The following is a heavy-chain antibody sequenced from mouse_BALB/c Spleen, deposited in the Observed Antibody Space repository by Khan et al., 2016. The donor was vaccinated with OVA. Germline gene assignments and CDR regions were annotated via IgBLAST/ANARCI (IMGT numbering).Heavy chain of an antibody. V-gene: IGHV1S81*02. CDR3: ARLLINFDY. D-gene: IGHD2-1*01. Sequence: QVQLKQSGAELVNPGASVNLSCKASGYTLTSYWMHWVKQRPGQGLEWIGEINPSNGRTNYNEKFKSKATLTGDKSSSTAYMQLSSPTSEDSAVYYCARLLINFDYWGQGTTLTVSS. J-gene: IGHJ2*01. CDR2: INPSNGRT. CDR1: GYTLTSYW.